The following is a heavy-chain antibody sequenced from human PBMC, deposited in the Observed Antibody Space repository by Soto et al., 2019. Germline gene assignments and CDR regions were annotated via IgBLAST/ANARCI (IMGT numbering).Heavy chain of an antibody. CDR1: GFTFSSYW. J-gene: IGHJ4*01. CDR3: ARHVVESLSFGERVHHFDY. D-gene: IGHD3-10*01. V-gene: IGHV3-7*05. Sequence: PGGSLRLSCAASGFTFSSYWMSWVRQAPGKGLEWVANKKQDGCEKYYVDSVKGRFNMSVDTSKNHFFLKLSSVTAADTAVYYCARHVVESLSFGERVHHFDYWGHGTLVTVSS. CDR2: KKQDGCEK.